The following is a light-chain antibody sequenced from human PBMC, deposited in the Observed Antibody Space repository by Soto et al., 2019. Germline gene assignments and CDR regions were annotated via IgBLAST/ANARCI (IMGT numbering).Light chain of an antibody. CDR1: QSVSSSY. V-gene: IGKV3D-15*01. Sequence: MTQSPSSLSASVGGRVTVACRSSQSVSSSYLAWYQQKPGQAPRLLIYGASSRATGIPDRFSGSGSGTDFTLTISGLQSEDFAVYYCQQYYNWPRTFGQGTKVDIK. CDR2: GAS. CDR3: QQYYNWPRT. J-gene: IGKJ1*01.